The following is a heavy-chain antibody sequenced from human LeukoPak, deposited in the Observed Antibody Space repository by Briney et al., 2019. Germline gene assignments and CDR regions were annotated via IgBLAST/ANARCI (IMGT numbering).Heavy chain of an antibody. J-gene: IGHJ4*02. CDR2: ISYSGRT. CDR3: ARPRDGRRDGYNSPVTLFDY. Sequence: SETLSLTCTASGDSISSSNYYWGWIRQTPGKGLEWIGSISYSGRTYYNPSLKSRVTISVDTSKNQFSLKLSSVTAADTAVYYCARPRDGRRDGYNSPVTLFDYWGQGTLVTVSS. V-gene: IGHV4-39*01. D-gene: IGHD5-24*01. CDR1: GDSISSSNYY.